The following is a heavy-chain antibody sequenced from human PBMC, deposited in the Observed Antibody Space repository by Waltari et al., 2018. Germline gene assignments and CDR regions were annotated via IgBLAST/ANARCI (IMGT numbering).Heavy chain of an antibody. D-gene: IGHD4-17*01. CDR1: GGSISSYY. CDR3: AREIYGGNSRPFDY. CDR2: IYYSGTT. Sequence: QVQLQESGPGLVKPSETLSLTCSVSGGSISSYYWNWFRQPPGKGLEWLGYIYYSGTTNYDPSLKGRVSISVDTSKNQVSLQLRSVTAADTAVYYCAREIYGGNSRPFDYWGQGILVTVSS. V-gene: IGHV4-59*01. J-gene: IGHJ4*02.